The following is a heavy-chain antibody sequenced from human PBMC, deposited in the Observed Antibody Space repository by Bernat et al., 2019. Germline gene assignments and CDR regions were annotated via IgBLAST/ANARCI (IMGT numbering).Heavy chain of an antibody. CDR1: GFTFSSYG. Sequence: QVQLVESGGGVVQPGRSLRLSCAASGFTFSSYGMHWVRQAPGKGLEWVAVISYDGSNKYYADSVKGRFTISRDNAKNSLYLQMNSLRAEDTAVYYCARAGYGDYGFDYWGQGTLVTVSS. V-gene: IGHV3-30*03. CDR2: ISYDGSNK. D-gene: IGHD4-17*01. CDR3: ARAGYGDYGFDY. J-gene: IGHJ4*02.